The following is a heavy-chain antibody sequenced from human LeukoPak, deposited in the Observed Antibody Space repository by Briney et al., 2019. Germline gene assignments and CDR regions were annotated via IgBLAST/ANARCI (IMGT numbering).Heavy chain of an antibody. D-gene: IGHD2-21*02. J-gene: IGHJ6*02. CDR1: GDTFSNYA. CDR3: ARDYTGPYCGGDCYPNYGMDV. V-gene: IGHV1-69*04. CDR2: FIPTLRRA. Sequence: SVKVSCKASGDTFSNYALNWVRQAPGQGLEWMGRFIPTLRRANYAQKFQGRVTITADKSTSTAYMELSSLRSENTAMYYCARDYTGPYCGGDCYPNYGMDVWGQGTTVAVSS.